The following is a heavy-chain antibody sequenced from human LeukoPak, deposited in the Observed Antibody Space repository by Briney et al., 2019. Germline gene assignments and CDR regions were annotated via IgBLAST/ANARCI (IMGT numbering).Heavy chain of an antibody. CDR2: INPSVGST. Sequence: GSSVTVSCLASGYTFTGYYMHWVRQAPGHGLEWMGLINPSVGSTSYAQKFQGRLTMTRDTSTSTVYMELSSLRSEDTAVYYCARAGRGGGFDYWGQGNLVIVSS. D-gene: IGHD3-10*01. V-gene: IGHV1-46*01. CDR1: GYTFTGYY. CDR3: ARAGRGGGFDY. J-gene: IGHJ4*02.